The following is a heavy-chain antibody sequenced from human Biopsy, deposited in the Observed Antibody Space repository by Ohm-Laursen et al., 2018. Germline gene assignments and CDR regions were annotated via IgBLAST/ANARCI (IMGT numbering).Heavy chain of an antibody. CDR1: TGTFDSCG. CDR3: AREAIGYQLPCDD. V-gene: IGHV1-69*04. CDR2: IIPILRTT. Sequence: GSSVKVSCKTSTGTFDSCGVTWVRQAPGQRLEWMGRIIPILRTTTYAPKFQGRVTFTADKSSSTAYLELSSLTSEDTAMFYCAREAIGYQLPCDDWGQGTLVTVSS. J-gene: IGHJ4*02. D-gene: IGHD2-15*01.